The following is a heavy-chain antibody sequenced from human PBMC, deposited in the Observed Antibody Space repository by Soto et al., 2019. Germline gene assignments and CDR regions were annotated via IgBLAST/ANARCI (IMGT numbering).Heavy chain of an antibody. CDR2: INAGNGNT. Sequence: ASVQVSCKASGYTFTSYAMHWVRQAPGQRLEWMGWINAGNGNTKYSQKFQGRVTITRDTSASTAYMELSSLRSEDTAVYYCARALIWLRAFDIWGQGTMVTVS. D-gene: IGHD5-18*01. V-gene: IGHV1-3*01. J-gene: IGHJ3*02. CDR3: ARALIWLRAFDI. CDR1: GYTFTSYA.